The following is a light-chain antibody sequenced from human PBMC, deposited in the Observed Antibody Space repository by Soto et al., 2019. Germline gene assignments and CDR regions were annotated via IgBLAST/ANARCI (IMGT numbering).Light chain of an antibody. Sequence: QSALTQPASVSGSPGQSITISCTGTSSDVGGYNYVSWYQHHPGKAPKLTISDVSNRPSGVSNHSSGSMSGDTASLTISGLHAEDQADYYCSSYTSGSTLVFGGGTKRTVL. V-gene: IGLV2-14*03. J-gene: IGLJ2*01. CDR3: SSYTSGSTLV. CDR1: SSDVGGYNY. CDR2: DVS.